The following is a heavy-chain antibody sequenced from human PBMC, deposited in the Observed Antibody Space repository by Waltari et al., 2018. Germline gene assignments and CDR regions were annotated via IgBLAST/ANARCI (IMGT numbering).Heavy chain of an antibody. Sequence: QVQLVESGGGVVQPGRSLRLSCAASGFTFSSYAMHWVRQAPGKGLEWVAVISYDGSNKYYADSVKGRFTISRDNSKNTLYLQMNSLRAEDTAVYYCARDSGSYVPAYWGQGTLVTVSS. J-gene: IGHJ4*02. V-gene: IGHV3-30-3*01. CDR1: GFTFSSYA. CDR2: ISYDGSNK. CDR3: ARDSGSYVPAY. D-gene: IGHD1-26*01.